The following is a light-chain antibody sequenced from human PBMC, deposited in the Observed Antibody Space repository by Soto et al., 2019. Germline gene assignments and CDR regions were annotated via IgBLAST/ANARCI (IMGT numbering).Light chain of an antibody. Sequence: ALTQPAPVSGSPGQSITISGTGTSSDVGGYNYVSWYQQHPGKAPKLMIYDVTNRPSGVSNRFSGSKSGNTASLTISGLQAEDEADYYCSSYTSSSTLYVFGTGTKVTVL. CDR3: SSYTSSSTLYV. V-gene: IGLV2-14*03. CDR2: DVT. J-gene: IGLJ1*01. CDR1: SSDVGGYNY.